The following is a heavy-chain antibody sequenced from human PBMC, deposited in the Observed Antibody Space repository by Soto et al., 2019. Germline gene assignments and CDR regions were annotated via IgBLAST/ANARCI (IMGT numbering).Heavy chain of an antibody. V-gene: IGHV3-30-3*01. CDR1: GFTFSSYT. Sequence: QVQLVESGGGVVQPGRSLRLSCAASGFTFSSYTMYWVREGQGKGLEWVAGISNNGINKDYADSVKGRFIVSRDNSKNTLNLQINSLRRDDSAIYYCAREWSISVGAPGYWGQGTLVTVSS. CDR3: AREWSISVGAPGY. J-gene: IGHJ4*02. D-gene: IGHD6-19*01. CDR2: ISNNGINK.